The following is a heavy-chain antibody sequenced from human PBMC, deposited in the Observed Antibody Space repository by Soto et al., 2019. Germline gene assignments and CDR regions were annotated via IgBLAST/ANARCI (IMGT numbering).Heavy chain of an antibody. Sequence: SGTLSITCTVSGGSISSGGYYWSWIRQHPGKGLEWIAYIYDTGISGYTPSTSYNPSLKSRVTMSVDTSKSQFSLKLTSVTAADTAVYYCARGEDAFFYYGLDVWGQGITVTVSS. V-gene: IGHV4-61*08. CDR3: ARGEDAFFYYGLDV. J-gene: IGHJ6*02. CDR2: IYDTGISGYTPST. CDR1: GGSISSGGYY.